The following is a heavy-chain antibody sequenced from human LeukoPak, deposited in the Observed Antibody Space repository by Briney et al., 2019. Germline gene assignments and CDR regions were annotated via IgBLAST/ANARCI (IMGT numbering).Heavy chain of an antibody. CDR1: GYTFTSYY. J-gene: IGHJ4*02. Sequence: ASVKVSCKASGYTFTSYYMHWVRQATGQGLEWMGWMNPNSGNTGYAQKFQGRVTVTRNTSISTAYMELSSLRSEDTAVYYCARGRRKGILWFGELILDYWGQGTLVTVSS. CDR2: MNPNSGNT. CDR3: ARGRRKGILWFGELILDY. D-gene: IGHD3-10*01. V-gene: IGHV1-8*02.